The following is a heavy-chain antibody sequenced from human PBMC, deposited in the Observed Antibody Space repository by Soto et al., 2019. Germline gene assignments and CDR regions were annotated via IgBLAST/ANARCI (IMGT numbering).Heavy chain of an antibody. V-gene: IGHV3-11*06. J-gene: IGHJ4*02. Sequence: GGSLRLSCAASGFTFSDYYMSWIRQAPGKGLEWVSYISSSGSYTNYADSVKGRFTISRDNAKNSLYLQMNSLRAEDTAVYYCAKDWGIAAAGPFDYWGQGTLVTVSS. CDR2: ISSSGSYT. D-gene: IGHD6-13*01. CDR3: AKDWGIAAAGPFDY. CDR1: GFTFSDYY.